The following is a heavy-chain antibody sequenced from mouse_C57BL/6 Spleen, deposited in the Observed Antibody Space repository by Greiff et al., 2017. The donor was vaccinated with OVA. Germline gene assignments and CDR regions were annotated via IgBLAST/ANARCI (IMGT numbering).Heavy chain of an antibody. CDR3: ARGKDYYGSKNQILAWFAY. V-gene: IGHV1-20*01. D-gene: IGHD1-1*01. Sequence: EVQLQQSGPELVKPGDSVKISCKASGYSFTGYFMNWVMQSHGKSLEWIGRINPYNGDTFYNQKFKGKATLTVDKSSSTAHMELRSLTSEDSAVYYCARGKDYYGSKNQILAWFAYWGQGTLVTVSA. CDR1: GYSFTGYF. CDR2: INPYNGDT. J-gene: IGHJ3*01.